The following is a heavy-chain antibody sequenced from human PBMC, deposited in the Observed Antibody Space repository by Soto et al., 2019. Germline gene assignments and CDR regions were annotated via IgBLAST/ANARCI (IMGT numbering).Heavy chain of an antibody. CDR3: ARDLSHGDPLYYFDY. CDR2: ISSSSSYI. J-gene: IGHJ4*02. CDR1: GFTFSSYS. V-gene: IGHV3-21*01. Sequence: GGSLRLSCAASGFTFSSYSMNWVRQAPGKGLEWVSSISSSSSYIYYADSVKGRFTISRDNAKNSLYLQMNSLRAEDTAVYYCARDLSHGDPLYYFDYWGQGTLVTVSS. D-gene: IGHD4-17*01.